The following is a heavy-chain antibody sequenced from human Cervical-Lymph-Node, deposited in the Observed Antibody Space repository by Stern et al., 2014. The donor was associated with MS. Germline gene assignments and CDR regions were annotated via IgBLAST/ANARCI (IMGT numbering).Heavy chain of an antibody. CDR2: IGVSGGNT. V-gene: IGHV3-23*04. Sequence: EVQLEESGGGLVQPGGSLRLSCVASGFTFRNYAMTWVRQAPGKGLEWVSSIGVSGGNTYYADSVKGRFTISRDNSKNTMYLQISSLRAEDTAVYYCAKDGRQWPVPLYFDYWGQGTLVTVSS. D-gene: IGHD6-19*01. J-gene: IGHJ4*02. CDR3: AKDGRQWPVPLYFDY. CDR1: GFTFRNYA.